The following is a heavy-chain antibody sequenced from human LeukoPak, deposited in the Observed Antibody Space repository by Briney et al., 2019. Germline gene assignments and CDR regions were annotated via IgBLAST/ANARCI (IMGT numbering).Heavy chain of an antibody. Sequence: PSETLSLTCTVSGXTISSYYWNWIRQPPGKGLEWIGYIHSSGSTKYNPSLKSRVTISVDTSKNRFSLKLSSVTAADRAVYYCARWYSSGWAFDYWGQGTLVTVSA. D-gene: IGHD6-19*01. CDR2: IHSSGST. CDR1: GXTISSYY. J-gene: IGHJ4*02. CDR3: ARWYSSGWAFDY. V-gene: IGHV4-59*08.